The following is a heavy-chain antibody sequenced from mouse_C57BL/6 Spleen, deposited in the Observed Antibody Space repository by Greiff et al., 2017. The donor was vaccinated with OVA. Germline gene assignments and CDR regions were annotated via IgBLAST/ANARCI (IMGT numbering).Heavy chain of an antibody. CDR2: ISYSGST. Sequence: EVHLVESGPGMVKPSQSLSLTCTVTGYSITSGYDWHWIRHFPGNKLEWMGYISYSGSTNYNPSLKSRISITHDTSKNHFFLKLNSVTTEDTATYYCARDHYSNWYFDVWGTGTTVTVSS. CDR1: GYSITSGYD. D-gene: IGHD2-5*01. J-gene: IGHJ1*03. CDR3: ARDHYSNWYFDV. V-gene: IGHV3-1*01.